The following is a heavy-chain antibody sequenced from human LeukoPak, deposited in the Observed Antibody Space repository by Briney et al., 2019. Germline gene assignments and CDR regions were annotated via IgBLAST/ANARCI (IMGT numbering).Heavy chain of an antibody. Sequence: SGSGGSTYYAASVKGRFTISRDNSKNTLYLQMNSLRAEDTAVYYCAKPDYGDYGNHWYFDLWGRGTLVTVSS. J-gene: IGHJ2*01. CDR3: AKPDYGDYGNHWYFDL. V-gene: IGHV3-23*01. CDR2: SGSGGST. D-gene: IGHD4-17*01.